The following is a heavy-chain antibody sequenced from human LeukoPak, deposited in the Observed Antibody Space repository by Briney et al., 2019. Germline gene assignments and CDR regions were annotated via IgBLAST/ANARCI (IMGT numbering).Heavy chain of an antibody. J-gene: IGHJ3*02. CDR3: ARLIGELSDAFDI. CDR2: IYPGDSKT. D-gene: IGHD1-26*01. V-gene: IGHV5-51*01. CDR1: GYSFTSYW. Sequence: GESLKISCKGSGYSFTSYWIGWLRQMPGKGLEWMGIIYPGDSKTRYSPSFEGQVTISADKSISTAYLQWSSLKASDTAMYYCARLIGELSDAFDIWGQRTMVTVSS.